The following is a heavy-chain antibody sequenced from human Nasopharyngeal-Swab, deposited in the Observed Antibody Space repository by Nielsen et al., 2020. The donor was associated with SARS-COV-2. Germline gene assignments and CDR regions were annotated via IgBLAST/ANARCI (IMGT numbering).Heavy chain of an antibody. Sequence: GGSLRLSCAASGFIFSESAMHWVRQASGKGLEWVGRIGDKAHNYATTYGASMKGRFTTSRDDSSNTAFLQMDSLKTEDTALYYCTTDFYFDYWGQGALVTVSS. CDR3: TTDFYFDY. CDR1: GFIFSESA. J-gene: IGHJ4*02. V-gene: IGHV3-73*01. CDR2: IGDKAHNYAT.